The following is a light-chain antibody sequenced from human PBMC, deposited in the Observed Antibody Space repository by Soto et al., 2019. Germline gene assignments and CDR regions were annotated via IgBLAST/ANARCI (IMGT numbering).Light chain of an antibody. CDR3: QQYSDWAPDYT. CDR2: GVS. J-gene: IGKJ2*01. V-gene: IGKV3-15*01. CDR1: QIGDSK. Sequence: EVVMTHSPATLSVSPGEGATLSCRASQIGDSKLGWYQQKSGQAPRLLIFGVSTRANGVPARFSGSGSGTDFRLTISSLESEDSAVFYFQQYSDWAPDYTVGQGTK.